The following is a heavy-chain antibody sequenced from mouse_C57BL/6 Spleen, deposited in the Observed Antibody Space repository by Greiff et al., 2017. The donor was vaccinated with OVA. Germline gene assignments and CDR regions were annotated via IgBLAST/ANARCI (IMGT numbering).Heavy chain of an antibody. CDR3: ARVNYYGSSPWYFDV. Sequence: QVQLKQSGAELVKPGASVKISCKASGYAFSSYWMNWVKQRPGKGLEWIGQIYPGDGDTNYNGKFKGKATLTADKSSSTAYMQLSSLTSEDSAVYFCARVNYYGSSPWYFDVWGTGTTVTVSS. CDR1: GYAFSSYW. D-gene: IGHD1-1*01. CDR2: IYPGDGDT. V-gene: IGHV1-80*01. J-gene: IGHJ1*03.